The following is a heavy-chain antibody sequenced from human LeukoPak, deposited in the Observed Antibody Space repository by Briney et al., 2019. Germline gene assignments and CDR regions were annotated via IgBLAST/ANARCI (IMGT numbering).Heavy chain of an antibody. CDR3: ARADSAYYYAQDY. CDR1: GFTFSTYS. V-gene: IGHV3-48*01. J-gene: IGHJ4*02. Sequence: PGGSLRLSCVVSGFTFSTYSMNWVRQAPGKGPEWVSYISGRSSIIYYANSVKGRFTISRDNAKNSLYLQLNSLRAEDTAVYYCARADSAYYYAQDYWGQGTLVTVSS. D-gene: IGHD3-22*01. CDR2: ISGRSSII.